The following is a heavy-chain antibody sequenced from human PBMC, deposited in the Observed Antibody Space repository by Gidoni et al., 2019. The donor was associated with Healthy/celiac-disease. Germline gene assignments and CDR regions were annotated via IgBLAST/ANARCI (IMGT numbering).Heavy chain of an antibody. CDR1: GYTFTSYD. CDR3: ARGARSSSWYGYYYYYGMDV. J-gene: IGHJ6*01. V-gene: IGHV1-8*01. CDR2: MNPNSCNT. Sequence: QVQLVQSGAKVKKPGASVKVSCKASGYTFTSYDINWVRPATGHGLAWMGWMNPNSCNTGYAQKFQGRVSMTGNTSISTAYMEWSSLRSEDTAVYYCARGARSSSWYGYYYYYGMDVWGQGTTVTVSS. D-gene: IGHD6-13*01.